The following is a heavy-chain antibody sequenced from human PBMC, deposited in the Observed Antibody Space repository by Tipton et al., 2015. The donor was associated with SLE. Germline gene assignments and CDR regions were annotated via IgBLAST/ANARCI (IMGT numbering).Heavy chain of an antibody. CDR3: AREGDYYYYMDV. Sequence: TLSLTCTVSGGSISSYYWSWIRQPPGKGLEWIGYIYSSGSTNYNPSLKSRVTISLDTSKNQFSLKLSSVTAADTAVYYCAREGDYYYYMDVWGKGTTVTVSS. CDR1: GGSISSYY. J-gene: IGHJ6*03. V-gene: IGHV4-59*01. CDR2: IYSSGST.